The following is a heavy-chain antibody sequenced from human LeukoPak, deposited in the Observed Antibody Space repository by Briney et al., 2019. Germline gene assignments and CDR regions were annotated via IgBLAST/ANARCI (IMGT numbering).Heavy chain of an antibody. V-gene: IGHV3-11*06. D-gene: IGHD6-13*01. Sequence: RGSLRLSCAASGFTFSDYYMSWIRQAPGKGLEWVSYISSSSSYTDYADSVKGRFTISRDNAKNSLYLQINSLRAEDTAVYYCARGRYSSSWYYFDYWGQGTLVTVSS. J-gene: IGHJ4*02. CDR3: ARGRYSSSWYYFDY. CDR1: GFTFSDYY. CDR2: ISSSSSYT.